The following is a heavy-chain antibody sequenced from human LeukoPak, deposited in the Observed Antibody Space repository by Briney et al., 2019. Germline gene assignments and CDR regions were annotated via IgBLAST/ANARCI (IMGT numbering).Heavy chain of an antibody. J-gene: IGHJ4*02. CDR3: AKKRSKQLVAILDY. CDR2: ISGSGGST. CDR1: GFTFSSYA. Sequence: PGGSLRLSCAASGFTFSSYAMSWVRQAPGKGLEWVSAISGSGGSTYYADSVKGRFTISRDNSKNTLYLQMNSLRAEDTAVYYCAKKRSKQLVAILDYWGQGTLVTVSS. V-gene: IGHV3-23*01. D-gene: IGHD6-6*01.